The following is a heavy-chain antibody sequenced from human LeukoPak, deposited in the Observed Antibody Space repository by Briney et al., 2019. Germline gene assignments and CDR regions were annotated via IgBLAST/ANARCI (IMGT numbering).Heavy chain of an antibody. Sequence: PSETLSLTCTVSGGSVTTYYWSWIRQSAGKGLEWIGHISTSGTPTYNPPLKSRVIMSVDTSKNQFSLKLTSVTAADTAVYYCARGTPYYDFWSGYLYYYYYMDVWGKGTTVTVSS. D-gene: IGHD3-3*01. CDR3: ARGTPYYDFWSGYLYYYYYMDV. CDR2: ISTSGTP. V-gene: IGHV4-4*07. J-gene: IGHJ6*03. CDR1: GGSVTTYY.